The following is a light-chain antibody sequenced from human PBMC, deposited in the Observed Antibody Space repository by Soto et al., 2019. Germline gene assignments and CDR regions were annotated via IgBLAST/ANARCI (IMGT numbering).Light chain of an antibody. Sequence: NQVTQSPASLSASVGDRVNITCLASQGISSYLAWYQQKPGKAPKLLIYAASSLQSGVPSRFSGSGSGTDFTLTISSLQPEDFATYYCQQSYSTLCTFGQGTKVDIK. V-gene: IGKV1-39*01. CDR3: QQSYSTLCT. CDR1: QGISSY. CDR2: AAS. J-gene: IGKJ1*01.